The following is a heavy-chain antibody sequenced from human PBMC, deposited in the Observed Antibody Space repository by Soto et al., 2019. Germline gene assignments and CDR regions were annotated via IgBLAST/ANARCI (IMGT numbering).Heavy chain of an antibody. CDR1: GFTFRSYV. V-gene: IGHV3-33*05. J-gene: IGHJ4*02. CDR3: ARWGTTGGLDV. D-gene: IGHD3-16*01. Sequence: QVQLVESAGGVVQPGTSLRLSCVGSGFTFRSYVIHWVRQAPGKGLEWVALTSYDGSNNFYGDSVKGRFTISRDNSRNTVELQMDSLRLEDTALYYCARWGTTGGLDVWGQGTLVSVSS. CDR2: TSYDGSNN.